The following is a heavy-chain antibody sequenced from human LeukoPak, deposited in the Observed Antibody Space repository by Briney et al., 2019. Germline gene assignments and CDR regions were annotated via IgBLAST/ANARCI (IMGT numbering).Heavy chain of an antibody. J-gene: IGHJ4*02. V-gene: IGHV4-30-4*08. CDR1: GGSISSGDYY. CDR2: IYYSGST. CDR3: ATGEYSNGGSYFDY. D-gene: IGHD4-11*01. Sequence: SQTLSLTCTVSGGSISSGDYYWSWIRQPPGKGLEWIGYIYYSGSTYYNPSLKSRVTISEDTSKNQFSLKLSSVTAADTAVYYCATGEYSNGGSYFDYWAREPWSPSPQ.